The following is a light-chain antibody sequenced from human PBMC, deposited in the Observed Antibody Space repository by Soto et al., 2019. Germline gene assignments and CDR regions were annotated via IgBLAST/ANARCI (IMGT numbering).Light chain of an antibody. CDR1: QSISSY. J-gene: IGKJ1*01. V-gene: IGKV1-39*01. CDR3: QRINSPPWT. Sequence: DIQMTQSPSSLSASVGDRVTITCRASQSISSYLNWYQQKPGKAPKLLIYAASSLQSGVPSRFSGSGFGTVFPLPIGSLQPEVFAPYYCQRINSPPWTLAQGPKVKI. CDR2: AAS.